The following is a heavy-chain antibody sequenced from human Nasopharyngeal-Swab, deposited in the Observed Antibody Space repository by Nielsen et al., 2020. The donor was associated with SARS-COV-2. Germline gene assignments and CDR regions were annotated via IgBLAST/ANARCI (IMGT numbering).Heavy chain of an antibody. CDR2: IYPSGST. CDR3: ASGRVAVAGNFDY. Sequence: SETLSLTCKVAGGSISSYYWSWIRQPPGKGLEWIGRIYPSGSTNYNPSLKSRVTMSIDTSKNQLSLKLSSVTAADTAVYYCASGRVAVAGNFDYWGQGTLVTVSS. CDR1: GGSISSYY. V-gene: IGHV4-4*07. D-gene: IGHD6-13*01. J-gene: IGHJ4*02.